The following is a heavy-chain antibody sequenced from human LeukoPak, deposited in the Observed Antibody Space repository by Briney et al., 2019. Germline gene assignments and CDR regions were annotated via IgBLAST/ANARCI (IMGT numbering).Heavy chain of an antibody. CDR2: IKPNSGVT. J-gene: IGHJ4*02. Sequence: GASVKVSFKTSVYSFTDNFLHWRRHAPGQGLEWVGCIKPNSGVTNSAQKFQGRVTLTRDTSISSAYKELTALTSDDTAVYYCARASYCGSHCYYYFDYCGPGALVTVSS. D-gene: IGHD2-21*02. V-gene: IGHV1-2*02. CDR3: ARASYCGSHCYYYFDY. CDR1: VYSFTDNF.